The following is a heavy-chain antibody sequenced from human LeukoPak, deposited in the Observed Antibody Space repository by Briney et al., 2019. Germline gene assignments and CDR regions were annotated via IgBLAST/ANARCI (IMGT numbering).Heavy chain of an antibody. J-gene: IGHJ4*02. CDR1: GDSISSTTYW. D-gene: IGHD4-11*01. Sequence: ASETLSLTCTVSGDSISSTTYWWGWIRQSPGKGLEWIGSMSYVGITSYNPSLKSRANISVDTSKNQFSLMLNSVTAADTAVYYCTRLPLDYSLDHWGQGTPVSVSS. V-gene: IGHV4-39*01. CDR2: MSYVGIT. CDR3: TRLPLDYSLDH.